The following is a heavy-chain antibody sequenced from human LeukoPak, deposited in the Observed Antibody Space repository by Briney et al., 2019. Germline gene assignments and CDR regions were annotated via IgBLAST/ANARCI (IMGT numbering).Heavy chain of an antibody. Sequence: SETLSLTCTVSGGSISSHYWSWIRQSPGKGLEWIGEIKYSGSTTYNPSLRRRVTMSVDSSKNQFSLRLSSVTAADTAVYYCARLFFAFGESYFYSYHMDVWGKGTTVIISS. J-gene: IGHJ6*03. CDR2: IKYSGST. V-gene: IGHV4-59*11. CDR3: ARLFFAFGESYFYSYHMDV. D-gene: IGHD3-10*01. CDR1: GGSISSHY.